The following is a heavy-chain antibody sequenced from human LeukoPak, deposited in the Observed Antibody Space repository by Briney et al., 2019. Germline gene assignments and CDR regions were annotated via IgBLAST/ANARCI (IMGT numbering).Heavy chain of an antibody. Sequence: GESLKISCQGSGYRFSNHWIVWVRQKPGKGLEWMGLIFPDDSDTKYGPSLQGQVTFSVDKSINTAYLQWSSLKASDTAIYYCAKLSGIMTAAASWCQGTMVIVSS. CDR1: GYRFSNHW. CDR3: AKLSGIMTAAAS. D-gene: IGHD2-21*02. J-gene: IGHJ5*02. CDR2: IFPDDSDT. V-gene: IGHV5-51*01.